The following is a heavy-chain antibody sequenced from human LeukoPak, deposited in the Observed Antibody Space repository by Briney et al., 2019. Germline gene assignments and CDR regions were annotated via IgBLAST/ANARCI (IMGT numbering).Heavy chain of an antibody. J-gene: IGHJ3*02. CDR3: ARPEEHGDYVHDAFDI. CDR1: GYGFTSYW. V-gene: IGHV5-51*01. CDR2: IYPGDSDT. Sequence: GESLKISCKDSGYGFTSYWIGWVRLMPGKGLEWMGIIYPGDSDTRYSPSFQGQVTISADKSISTAYLQWSSLKASDTAMYYCARPEEHGDYVHDAFDIWGQGAMVIVSS. D-gene: IGHD4-17*01.